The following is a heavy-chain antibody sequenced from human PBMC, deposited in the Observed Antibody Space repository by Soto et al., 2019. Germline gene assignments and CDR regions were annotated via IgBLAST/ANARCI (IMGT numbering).Heavy chain of an antibody. CDR3: ARMSVTGTRWFDP. CDR2: ISYRGTT. J-gene: IGHJ5*02. V-gene: IGHV4-31*03. Sequence: QVQLQESGPRLVKPSQDLSLTCTVSGGSINSGAYHWSWVRQHPGKGLEWIGAISYRGTTYSNPSLQSRMTMSVDPSKTQLSLKLSSVTAADTAVYYCARMSVTGTRWFDPWGPGTLVTVSS. D-gene: IGHD1-20*01. CDR1: GGSINSGAYH.